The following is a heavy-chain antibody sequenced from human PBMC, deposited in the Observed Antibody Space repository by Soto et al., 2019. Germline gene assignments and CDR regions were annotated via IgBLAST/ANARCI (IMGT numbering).Heavy chain of an antibody. CDR3: AKVVGYDPHDAFDI. Sequence: HPGGSLRLSCAASGFTFDDYAMHWVRQAPGKGLEWVSGISWNSGSIGYADSVKGRFTISRDNAKNSLYLQMNSLRAEDTALYYCAKVVGYDPHDAFDIWGQGTMVTVSS. J-gene: IGHJ3*02. D-gene: IGHD5-12*01. CDR1: GFTFDDYA. CDR2: ISWNSGSI. V-gene: IGHV3-9*01.